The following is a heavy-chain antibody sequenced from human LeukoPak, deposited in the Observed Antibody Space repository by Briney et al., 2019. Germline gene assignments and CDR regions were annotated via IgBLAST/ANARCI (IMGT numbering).Heavy chain of an antibody. CDR3: ARTRGSHWFDP. CDR2: VSYVGRS. Sequence: PSQTLSLTCNVAGASINTRDYYWSWIRQLPGKGLEWIGYVSYVGRSYNNPSLKSRLTLSVDTSSNQFSLRLVSVTAADTAVYYCARTRGSHWFDPWGPGTLVIVSS. V-gene: IGHV4-31*03. CDR1: GASINTRDYY. D-gene: IGHD3-10*01. J-gene: IGHJ5*02.